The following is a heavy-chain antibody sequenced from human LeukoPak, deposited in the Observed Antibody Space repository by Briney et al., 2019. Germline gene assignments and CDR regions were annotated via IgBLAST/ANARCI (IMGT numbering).Heavy chain of an antibody. J-gene: IGHJ6*03. Sequence: SETLSLTCAVYGGSFSGYYWSWIRQPPGKGLEWIGEINHSGSTNYNPSLKSRVTISVDTSKNQFSLKLSSVTAADTAVYYCARGPHYHYYYYMDVWGKGTTVTVSS. CDR1: GGSFSGYY. V-gene: IGHV4-34*01. D-gene: IGHD3-10*01. CDR3: ARGPHYHYYYYMDV. CDR2: INHSGST.